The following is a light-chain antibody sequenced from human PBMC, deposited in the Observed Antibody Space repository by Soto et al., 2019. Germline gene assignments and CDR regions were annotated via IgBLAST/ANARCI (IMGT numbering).Light chain of an antibody. V-gene: IGKV1-5*01. CDR3: QQYYSYPLT. Sequence: DIQMTQSPSTLSASVGDRVTITCRASQSISTWLAWYQQKPGNAPKLLIYAASTLQSGVPSRFSGSGSGTDFTLTISCLQSEDFATYYCQQYYSYPLTFGGGTKVEIK. CDR2: AAS. J-gene: IGKJ4*01. CDR1: QSISTW.